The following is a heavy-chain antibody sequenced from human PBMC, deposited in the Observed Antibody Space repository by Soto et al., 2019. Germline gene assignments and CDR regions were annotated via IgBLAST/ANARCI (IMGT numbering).Heavy chain of an antibody. V-gene: IGHV1-69*01. CDR2: IIPIFGTA. D-gene: IGHD5-12*01. Sequence: QVQLVQSGAEVKKPGSSVKVSCKASGGTFSSYAISWVRQAPGQGLEWMGGIIPIFGTANYAQKFQGRVTINADESTSTAYMELSSLRAEDTAVYYCARGRWLQSRGDRGSDYWGQGTLFTVSS. J-gene: IGHJ4*02. CDR3: ARGRWLQSRGDRGSDY. CDR1: GGTFSSYA.